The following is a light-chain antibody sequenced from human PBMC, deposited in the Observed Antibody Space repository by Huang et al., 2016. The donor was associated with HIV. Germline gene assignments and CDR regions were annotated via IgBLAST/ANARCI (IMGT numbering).Light chain of an antibody. V-gene: IGKV4-1*01. CDR1: QSVLYSSDNKND. CDR2: WAA. CDR3: QQYYTIRPT. Sequence: DIVMTQSPDSLAVSLGERATINCKSSQSVLYSSDNKNDLAWYQQKPGQPPKVPIYWAATRESGVPDRFSGSGSGTDFTLTISSLQAEDVAVYYCQQYYTIRPTFGGGTKVEIK. J-gene: IGKJ4*01.